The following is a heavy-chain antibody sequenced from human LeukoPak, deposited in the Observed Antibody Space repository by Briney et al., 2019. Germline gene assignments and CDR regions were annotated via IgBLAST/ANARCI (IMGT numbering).Heavy chain of an antibody. J-gene: IGHJ4*02. CDR2: IYPGDSDT. Sequence: GESLKISCKGSGYTFSTYLIGWVRQEPGKGLEWMGIIYPGDSDTRYSPSFQGHVTISADKSISTAYLQWSSLKASDTAMYYCARERSSQGYFDFWGQGTLVTVSS. CDR1: GYTFSTYL. CDR3: ARERSSQGYFDF. D-gene: IGHD6-6*01. V-gene: IGHV5-51*01.